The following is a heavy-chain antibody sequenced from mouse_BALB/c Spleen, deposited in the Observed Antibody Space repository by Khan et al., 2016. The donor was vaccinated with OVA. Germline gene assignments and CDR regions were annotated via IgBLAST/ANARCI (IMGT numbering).Heavy chain of an antibody. Sequence: VQLKESGPELVKPGASVKMSCKASGYTFTNYIIHWVKQKPGQGLEWIGYINPYNDGAKYNEKFKGKATLTSDKSSSTANMELSGLTSEDSAVDYGARDHGSSFWFAYWGQGTLVTVSA. D-gene: IGHD1-1*01. V-gene: IGHV1S136*01. J-gene: IGHJ3*01. CDR1: GYTFTNYI. CDR2: INPYNDGA. CDR3: ARDHGSSFWFAY.